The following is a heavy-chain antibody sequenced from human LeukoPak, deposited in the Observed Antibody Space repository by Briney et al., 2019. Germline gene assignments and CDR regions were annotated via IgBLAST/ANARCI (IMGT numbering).Heavy chain of an antibody. CDR1: GGSISTSNYY. V-gene: IGHV4-39*07. CDR2: IYHSGST. J-gene: IGHJ4*02. CDR3: AREGDSSGYYYEH. Sequence: SETLSLTCTVSGGSISTSNYYWGWIRQPPGKGLEWIGSIYHSGSTYYNPSLKSRVTISVDTSKNQFSLKLSSVTAADTAVYYCAREGDSSGYYYEHWGQGTLVTVSS. D-gene: IGHD3-22*01.